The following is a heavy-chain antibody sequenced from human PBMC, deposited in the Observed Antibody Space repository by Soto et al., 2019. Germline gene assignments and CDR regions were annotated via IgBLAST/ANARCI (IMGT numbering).Heavy chain of an antibody. Sequence: QVQLVQSGAEVKKPGSSVKVSCKASGGTFSSYAISWVRQAPGQGLEWMGGIIPIFGTANYAQKFQGRVTITADESTSTAYMELSSLRSEDRGVYYCARGGGIAARPVSWFDPWGQGTLVTVSS. CDR2: IIPIFGTA. D-gene: IGHD6-6*01. V-gene: IGHV1-69*01. CDR1: GGTFSSYA. J-gene: IGHJ5*02. CDR3: ARGGGIAARPVSWFDP.